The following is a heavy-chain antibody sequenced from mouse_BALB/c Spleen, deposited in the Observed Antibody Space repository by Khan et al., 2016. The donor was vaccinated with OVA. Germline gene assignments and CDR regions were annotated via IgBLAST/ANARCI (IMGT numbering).Heavy chain of an antibody. CDR1: GYTLTSYY. CDR3: ARGYYAYLEY. Sequence: QVRLQQSGPELVRPGASVKMSCKASGYTLTSYYIHWVKQRPGQGLEWIGWIYPVDVSTKYNEKFKGKTTLTADKSSSTASMLLSSPTSEDSAIYFCARGYYAYLEYWGQGTTLTVSS. CDR2: IYPVDVST. J-gene: IGHJ2*01. D-gene: IGHD1-1*01. V-gene: IGHV1S56*01.